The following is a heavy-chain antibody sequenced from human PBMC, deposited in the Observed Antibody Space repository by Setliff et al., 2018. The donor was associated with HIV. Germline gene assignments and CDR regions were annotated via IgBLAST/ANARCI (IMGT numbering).Heavy chain of an antibody. CDR2: VYYSGHT. J-gene: IGHJ3*02. CDR1: GDSISSQD. V-gene: IGHV4-59*11. Sequence: SETLSLTCTVSGDSISSQDWTWIRQPPGKGLEWIGSVYYSGHTFYNPSLRSRVTISVDTSKNQFSLKLTSVTAADTAVYYCARLTYYYDTSGPAAAFDIWGQGTMVT. D-gene: IGHD3-22*01. CDR3: ARLTYYYDTSGPAAAFDI.